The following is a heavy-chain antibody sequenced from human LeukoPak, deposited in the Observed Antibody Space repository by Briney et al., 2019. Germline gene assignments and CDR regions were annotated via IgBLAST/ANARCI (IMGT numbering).Heavy chain of an antibody. D-gene: IGHD5-12*01. CDR2: IYYSGST. J-gene: IGHJ6*03. CDR1: GGSISSSSYY. Sequence: SETLSLTCTVSGGSISSSSYYWGWIRQPPGKGREWIGSIYYSGSTYYNASLKSRVTIAVDTSKNQFSLKLRSVAAADTALYCGERVNSGYDWGGGYYYYYMDVWGEGTTVTISS. CDR3: ERVNSGYDWGGGYYYYYMDV. V-gene: IGHV4-39*01.